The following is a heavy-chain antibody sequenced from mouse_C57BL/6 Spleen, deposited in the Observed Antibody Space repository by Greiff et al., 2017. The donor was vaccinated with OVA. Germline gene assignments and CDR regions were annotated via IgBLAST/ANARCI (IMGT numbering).Heavy chain of an antibody. CDR1: GYTFTSYW. CDR3: TRAAYYSNYDYFDY. CDR2: IYPGNSDT. D-gene: IGHD2-5*01. Sequence: VQLQQSGTVLARPGASVKMSCKTSGYTFTSYWMHWVKQRPGQGLEWIGAIYPGNSDTSYNQKFKGKAKLTAVTSASTAYMELSSLTNEDSAVYYCTRAAYYSNYDYFDYWGQGTTLTVSS. J-gene: IGHJ2*01. V-gene: IGHV1-5*01.